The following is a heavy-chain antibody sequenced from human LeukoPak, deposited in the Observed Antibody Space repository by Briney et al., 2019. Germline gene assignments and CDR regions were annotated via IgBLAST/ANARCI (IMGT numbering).Heavy chain of an antibody. CDR1: GFTFSDYY. J-gene: IGHJ4*02. V-gene: IGHV3-11*05. CDR2: ISSSSSYT. Sequence: GGSLRLSCAASGFTFSDYYMSWIRQAPGKGLEWVSYISSSSSYTNYADSVKGRFTISGDNAKNSLYLQMNSLRAEDTAVYYCARGVHGSGSYYQPLPYFDYWGQGTLVTVSS. CDR3: ARGVHGSGSYYQPLPYFDY. D-gene: IGHD3-10*01.